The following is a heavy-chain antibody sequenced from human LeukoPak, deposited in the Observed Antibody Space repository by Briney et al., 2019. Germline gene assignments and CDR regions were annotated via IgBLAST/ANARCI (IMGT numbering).Heavy chain of an antibody. V-gene: IGHV1-18*01. CDR2: ISAYNGNT. CDR3: ARDYSGSWYYFDY. J-gene: IGHJ4*02. Sequence: ASVKVTCKASGYTFTTHDISWVRRAPGQGLEWMGWISAYNGNTNYAQKLQGRVTMTTDTSTSTAYMELRSLRSDDTAVYYCARDYSGSWYYFDYWGQGTLVTVSS. CDR1: GYTFTTHD. D-gene: IGHD6-13*01.